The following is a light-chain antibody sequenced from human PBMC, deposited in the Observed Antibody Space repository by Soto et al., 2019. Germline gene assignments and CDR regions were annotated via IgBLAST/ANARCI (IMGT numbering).Light chain of an antibody. CDR3: QQCSNWPPFT. CDR2: DAS. Sequence: EIVLTQSPATLSLSPGERATLSCRASQNIITYLARYQQKPGQAPRLLIFDASSRATGVPARFRGSGSGTDFTLTISSLEPEDSAVYYCQQCSNWPPFTFGPGTKVDIK. CDR1: QNIITY. V-gene: IGKV3-11*01. J-gene: IGKJ3*01.